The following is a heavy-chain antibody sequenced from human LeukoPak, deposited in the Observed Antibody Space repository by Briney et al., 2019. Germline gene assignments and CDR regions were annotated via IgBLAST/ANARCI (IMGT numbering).Heavy chain of an antibody. V-gene: IGHV3-23*01. CDR3: ARDPDYDSSGYHGFDY. J-gene: IGHJ4*02. Sequence: GGSLRLSCVPSGFSFSNYAMSWVRQAPGKGLEWVSSISGSGGSTHYVDSVKGRFTISRDKTKNTLYLQMNSLRAEDTAVYYCARDPDYDSSGYHGFDYWGQGTLVTVSS. D-gene: IGHD3-22*01. CDR1: GFSFSNYA. CDR2: ISGSGGST.